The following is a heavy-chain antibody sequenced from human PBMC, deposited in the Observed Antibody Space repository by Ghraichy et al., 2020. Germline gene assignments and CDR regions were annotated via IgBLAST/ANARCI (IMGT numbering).Heavy chain of an antibody. CDR2: INPDGGST. D-gene: IGHD3-3*01. CDR3: AREVGATIFGVVMGDYYGMDV. Sequence: ASVKVSCKASGYTFTKYYIHWVRQAPGQGLEWVGIINPDGGSTQYAQKFQGRVIMTRDTSTSTVYMELSRLRSEDTAVYHCAREVGATIFGVVMGDYYGMDVWGRGTTVTVSS. V-gene: IGHV1-46*01. J-gene: IGHJ6*02. CDR1: GYTFTKYY.